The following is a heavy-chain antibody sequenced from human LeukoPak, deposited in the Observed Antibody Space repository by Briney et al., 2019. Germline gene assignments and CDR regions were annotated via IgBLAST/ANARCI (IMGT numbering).Heavy chain of an antibody. CDR2: IRYDGSNN. CDR1: GFTFGSYG. J-gene: IGHJ4*02. Sequence: GGSLRLSCAASGFTFGSYGMHWVRQAPGKGLEWVAFIRYDGSNNYYADSVKGRFTISRDNSKNTLYLQMNSLGAEDTAVYYCSKEWAYSAGWYYFDYWGQGTLVTVSS. D-gene: IGHD6-19*01. V-gene: IGHV3-30*02. CDR3: SKEWAYSAGWYYFDY.